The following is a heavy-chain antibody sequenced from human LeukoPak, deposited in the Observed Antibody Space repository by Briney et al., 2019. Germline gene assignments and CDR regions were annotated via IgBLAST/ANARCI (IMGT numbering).Heavy chain of an antibody. V-gene: IGHV1-18*01. Sequence: ASVKVSRKASGYTFTSYGISWVRQAPGQGLEWMGWISAYNGNTNYAQKLQGRVTMTTDTSTSTAYMELRSLRSDDTAVYYCARVGYSSSWYLSNYYYYMDVWGKGTTVTVSS. J-gene: IGHJ6*03. D-gene: IGHD6-13*01. CDR2: ISAYNGNT. CDR3: ARVGYSSSWYLSNYYYYMDV. CDR1: GYTFTSYG.